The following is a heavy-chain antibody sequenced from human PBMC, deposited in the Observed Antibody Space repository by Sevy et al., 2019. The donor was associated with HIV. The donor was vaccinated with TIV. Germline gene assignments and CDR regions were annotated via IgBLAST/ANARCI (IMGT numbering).Heavy chain of an antibody. Sequence: ASVKVSCKASGGTFSSYAISWVRQAPGQGLEWMGGIIPIFGTANYAQKFQGRVTITADESTSTAYMELSSLRSEDTAVYYCARGYCISTSCYLPRSYYYYYGMDVWGQGTTVTVSS. CDR3: ARGYCISTSCYLPRSYYYYYGMDV. CDR2: IIPIFGTA. CDR1: GGTFSSYA. J-gene: IGHJ6*02. V-gene: IGHV1-69*13. D-gene: IGHD2-2*01.